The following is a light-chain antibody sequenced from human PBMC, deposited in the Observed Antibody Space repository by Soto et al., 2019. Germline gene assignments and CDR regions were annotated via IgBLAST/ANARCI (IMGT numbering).Light chain of an antibody. J-gene: IGKJ5*01. CDR3: QQRNSWPPIT. V-gene: IGKV3-11*01. CDR1: QSVRTY. Sequence: EIVLTQSPVTLSLSPGARAPLSCRASQSVRTYLAWYQVKPGQAPRLLIYDASSRASGVPARFSGSGSGTDFTLTISSLEPEDFALYYCQQRNSWPPITFGQGTRLENK. CDR2: DAS.